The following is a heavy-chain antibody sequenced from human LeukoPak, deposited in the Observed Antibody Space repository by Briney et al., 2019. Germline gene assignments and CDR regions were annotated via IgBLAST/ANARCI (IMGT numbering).Heavy chain of an antibody. CDR3: ARFDTSGFHYFDY. D-gene: IGHD3-22*01. V-gene: IGHV3-48*03. J-gene: IGHJ4*02. CDR2: ISSSGTTV. Sequence: ESGGSLRLSCAASGFTFSSYGINWVRQAPGKGLERVSYISSSGTTVYYADSVRGRFTISRDNAKNSLYLQMNSLRAEDTAVYYCARFDTSGFHYFDYWGQGTLVTVSS. CDR1: GFTFSSYG.